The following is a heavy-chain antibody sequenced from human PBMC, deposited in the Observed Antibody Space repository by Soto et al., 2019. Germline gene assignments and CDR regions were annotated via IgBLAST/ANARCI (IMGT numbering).Heavy chain of an antibody. Sequence: EVQLVESGGGLVQPGGSLRLSCAASGFTLSGYAMNWVRQAPGKGLEWVSVIYSGGSTYYADSVRGRFTISRDNSKNTLYLQMNSLRADDTAVYYCARGVGDDYYYYYMDVWGKGTTVTVSS. CDR3: ARGVGDDYYYYYMDV. V-gene: IGHV3-66*01. CDR2: IYSGGST. CDR1: GFTLSGYA. D-gene: IGHD1-26*01. J-gene: IGHJ6*03.